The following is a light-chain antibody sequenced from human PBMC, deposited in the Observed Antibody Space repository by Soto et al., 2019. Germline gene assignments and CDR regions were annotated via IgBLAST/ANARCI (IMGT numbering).Light chain of an antibody. CDR2: DVN. CDR1: SSDVGNYYV. V-gene: IGLV2-11*01. J-gene: IGLJ1*01. Sequence: QSVLTQPASVSGSPGQSITISCTGTSSDVGNYYVVSWYQQHPDKAPKLMIYDVNKRPSGVPDRFSGSKSGNTASLTISGLQAEDEADYYCCSYAGSYASDYVFGAGTKLTVL. CDR3: CSYAGSYASDYV.